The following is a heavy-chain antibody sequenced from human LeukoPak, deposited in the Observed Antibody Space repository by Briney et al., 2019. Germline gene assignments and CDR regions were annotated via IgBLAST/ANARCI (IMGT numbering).Heavy chain of an antibody. CDR2: IYYSGIT. J-gene: IGHJ4*02. D-gene: IGHD3-22*01. CDR3: ARSYYYDDRQIDY. Sequence: PETLSHTCTVSGDSISTSSFYWGWIRQPPGKGLEWLGSIYYSGITHYNPSLKSRVTISVDTSKNQFCLHLYSVTAADTAVFYCARSYYYDDRQIDYWGQGTVGTVSS. CDR1: GDSISTSSFY. V-gene: IGHV4-39*01.